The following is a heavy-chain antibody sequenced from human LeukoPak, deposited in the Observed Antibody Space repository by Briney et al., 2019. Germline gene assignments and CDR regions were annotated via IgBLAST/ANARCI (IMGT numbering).Heavy chain of an antibody. CDR1: GFTFSTYN. V-gene: IGHV3-21*01. J-gene: IGHJ4*02. CDR2: ISSSTSYI. Sequence: GGSLRLSCAASGFTFSTYNMNWVRQAPGKGLEWVSSISSSTSYIYYADSVKGRFTISRDNAKNSLYLQMNSLRAEDTAVYYFARRRTTVTTSLDYWGQGTLVTVSS. D-gene: IGHD4-17*01. CDR3: ARRRTTVTTSLDY.